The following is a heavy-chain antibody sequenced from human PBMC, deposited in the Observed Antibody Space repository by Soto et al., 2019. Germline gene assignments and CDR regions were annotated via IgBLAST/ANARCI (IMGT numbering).Heavy chain of an antibody. CDR3: ARGWGYDSNDYYYAY. CDR1: GGTFSRHA. V-gene: IGHV1-69*01. Sequence: QVQLVQSGAEVRKPGSSVKVSCKASGGTFSRHAISWVRQAPGQGLEWMGGIIPIFGTANHAQKFQGRVTIIADESTSTVYMEFSSLRSEDTAMYYCARGWGYDSNDYYYAYWGQGTQVIVSS. J-gene: IGHJ4*02. CDR2: IIPIFGTA. D-gene: IGHD3-22*01.